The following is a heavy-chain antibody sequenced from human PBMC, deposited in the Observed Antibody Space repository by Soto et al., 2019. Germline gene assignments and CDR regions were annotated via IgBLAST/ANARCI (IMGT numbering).Heavy chain of an antibody. D-gene: IGHD3-3*01. CDR3: ARERGIFGVVHVVHYYYGMDV. CDR2: IYYRGTA. V-gene: IGHV4-39*02. CDR1: GGSISSDSDY. J-gene: IGHJ6*02. Sequence: SETLSLTCTVSGGSISSDSDYWGWIRQPPGKGLEWIGSIYYRGTAYYNPSLKSRVTISVDTSKNQFSLNLSSVTAADTAVYYCARERGIFGVVHVVHYYYGMDVWGQGTTVTVSS.